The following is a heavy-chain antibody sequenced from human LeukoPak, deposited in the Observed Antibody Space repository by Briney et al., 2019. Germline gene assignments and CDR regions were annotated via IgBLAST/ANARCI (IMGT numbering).Heavy chain of an antibody. D-gene: IGHD2-2*01. CDR3: ARGEYQLLFAYYNWFDP. CDR2: IYYSGST. V-gene: IGHV4-59*01. Sequence: PSETLSLTCTVSGGSISSYYWSWIRQPPGKGLEGIGYIYYSGSTNYNPSLKSRVTISVDTSKNQFSLKLSSVTAADTAVYYCARGEYQLLFAYYNWFDPWGQGTLVTVSS. CDR1: GGSISSYY. J-gene: IGHJ5*02.